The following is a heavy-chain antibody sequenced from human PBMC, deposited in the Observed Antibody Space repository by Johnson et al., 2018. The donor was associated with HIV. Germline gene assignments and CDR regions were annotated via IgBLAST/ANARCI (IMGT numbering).Heavy chain of an antibody. CDR3: ARSRGPMRKDAFDI. J-gene: IGHJ3*02. Sequence: VQLMESGGGVVQPGGSLRLSCAASGFTFSSYAMHWVRQAPGKGLEWVAFIQYDGSNKYYADSVKGRFTISRDNSKNTLYLQMNSLRAEDTAVYYCARSRGPMRKDAFDIWGQGTKVTVSS. CDR2: IQYDGSNK. V-gene: IGHV3-30*02. CDR1: GFTFSSYA. D-gene: IGHD3-10*01.